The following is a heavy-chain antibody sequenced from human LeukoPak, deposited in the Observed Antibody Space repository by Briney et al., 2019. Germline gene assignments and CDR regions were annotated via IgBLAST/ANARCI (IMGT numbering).Heavy chain of an antibody. CDR3: ARYTTMSAPGWFDS. Sequence: PGGSLRLSCAASGFTFSSYWMSWVRQAPGKGLEWVANIKQDGSEKYYVDSVKGRFTIPRDNAKNSLYLQMNSLRAEDTAVYYCARYTTMSAPGWFDSWGQGTLVTVSS. CDR2: IKQDGSEK. V-gene: IGHV3-7*01. CDR1: GFTFSSYW. D-gene: IGHD5-18*01. J-gene: IGHJ5*01.